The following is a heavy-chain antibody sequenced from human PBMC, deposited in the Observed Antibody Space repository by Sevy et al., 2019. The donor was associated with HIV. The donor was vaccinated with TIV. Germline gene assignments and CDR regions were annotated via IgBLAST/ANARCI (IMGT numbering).Heavy chain of an antibody. CDR2: IIPNLGIA. V-gene: IGHV1-69*04. CDR3: ARDLLNYYDSSGYYY. CDR1: GGTFSSYA. Sequence: ASVKVSCQASGGTFSSYAISWVRQAPGQGLEWMGRIIPNLGIANYAQKFQGRVTITADKCTSSTYMELSSLRSEDTAVYYCARDLLNYYDSSGYYYWGQGTLVTVSS. D-gene: IGHD3-22*01. J-gene: IGHJ4*02.